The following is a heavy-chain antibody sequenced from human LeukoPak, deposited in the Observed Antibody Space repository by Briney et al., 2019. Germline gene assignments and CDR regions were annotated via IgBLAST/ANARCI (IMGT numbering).Heavy chain of an antibody. V-gene: IGHV1-8*01. J-gene: IGHJ4*02. CDR2: MSPNSGDT. CDR1: GYTFTIHD. D-gene: IGHD7-27*01. CDR3: VRTPPNWGFDY. Sequence: ASVKVSCKASGYTFTIHDINWVRQATGQGLEWMGWMSPNSGDTGYAQKFQGRVTMTSDSSISTAYMELSSLRSEETAIYYCVRTPPNWGFDYWGQGTLVTVSS.